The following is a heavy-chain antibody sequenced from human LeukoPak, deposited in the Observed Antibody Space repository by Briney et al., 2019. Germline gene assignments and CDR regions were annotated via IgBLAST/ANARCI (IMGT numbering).Heavy chain of an antibody. CDR2: IYPGDSDT. D-gene: IGHD2-2*02. J-gene: IGHJ3*02. V-gene: IGHV5-51*01. Sequence: GESLRISCKGSGYSFTNYWIGWVRQMPGKGREWMGLIYPGDSDTRYSPSFQGQVTISADKSISTAYLQWSSLMASDTAIYFCARRDKYCTSTGCYKDAFDIRGQGTMVTVSS. CDR3: ARRDKYCTSTGCYKDAFDI. CDR1: GYSFTNYW.